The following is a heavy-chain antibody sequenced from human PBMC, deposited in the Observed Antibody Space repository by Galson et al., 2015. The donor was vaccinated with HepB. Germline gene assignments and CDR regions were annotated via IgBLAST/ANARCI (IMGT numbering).Heavy chain of an antibody. CDR2: ISSSSSTI. V-gene: IGHV3-48*01. CDR3: ARAGISPYYYYGMDV. J-gene: IGHJ6*02. CDR1: GFTFSSYS. Sequence: SLRLSCAASGFTFSSYSMNWVRQAPGKGLEWVSYISSSSSTIQYADSVKGRFTISRDNAKNSLYLQMNSLRAEDTAVYYCARAGISPYYYYGMDVWGQGTTVTVSS.